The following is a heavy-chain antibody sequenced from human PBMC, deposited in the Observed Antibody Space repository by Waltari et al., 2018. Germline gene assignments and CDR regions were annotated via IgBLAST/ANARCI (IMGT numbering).Heavy chain of an antibody. CDR1: GFTVSSNY. CDR2: IYSGGST. V-gene: IGHV3-53*01. CDR3: ARGVEYSSDQVPSDY. Sequence: EVQLVESGGGLIQPGGSLRLSCAASGFTVSSNYMSWVRQAPGKGLGWVSVIYSGGSTYYADSVKGRFTISRDNSKNSLYLQMNSLRAEDTAVYYCARGVEYSSDQVPSDYWGQGTLVTVSS. D-gene: IGHD6-19*01. J-gene: IGHJ4*02.